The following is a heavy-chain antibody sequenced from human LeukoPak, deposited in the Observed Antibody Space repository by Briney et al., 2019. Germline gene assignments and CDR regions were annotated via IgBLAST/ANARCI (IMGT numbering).Heavy chain of an antibody. Sequence: PGGSLRLSCAASGFTFDDYVMSEVRQPPGKGLEWVSGINWNDGSTGYADSVTGRFTISRDNAKNSLYLQMNSLRAEDTALYYCAREDRRDTATRGRAFDIWGQGTMVTVSS. CDR3: AREDRRDTATRGRAFDI. CDR1: GFTFDDYV. CDR2: INWNDGST. D-gene: IGHD5-18*01. J-gene: IGHJ3*02. V-gene: IGHV3-20*04.